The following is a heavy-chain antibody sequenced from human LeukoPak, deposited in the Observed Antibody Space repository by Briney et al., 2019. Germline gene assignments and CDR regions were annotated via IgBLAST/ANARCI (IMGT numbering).Heavy chain of an antibody. CDR2: IYPSDSDI. CDR3: ARLRFLEWLPLDY. CDR1: GYSFTSYW. Sequence: GESLKISWKGSGYSFTSYWIGWVRQMPGKGLEWMGIIYPSDSDIRYSPSFRGQVTISADKSISTAYLQWSSLKASDTAMYYCARLRFLEWLPLDYWGQGTLVTVSS. D-gene: IGHD3-3*01. V-gene: IGHV5-51*01. J-gene: IGHJ4*02.